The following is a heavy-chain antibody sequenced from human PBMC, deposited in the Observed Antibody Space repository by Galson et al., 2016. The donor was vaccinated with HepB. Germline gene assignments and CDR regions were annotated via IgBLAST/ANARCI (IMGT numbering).Heavy chain of an antibody. Sequence: SVKVSCKASGYTFSGYYMHWVRQVPGQGLQWMGWINADSGGAKYAQKFQGKVTMTRDTSISTAYMELSRRRYDDTAGYYCAREHSGYGVDYWGQGTLVTVSS. CDR2: INADSGGA. CDR3: AREHSGYGVDY. J-gene: IGHJ4*02. V-gene: IGHV1-2*02. D-gene: IGHD1-26*01. CDR1: GYTFSGYY.